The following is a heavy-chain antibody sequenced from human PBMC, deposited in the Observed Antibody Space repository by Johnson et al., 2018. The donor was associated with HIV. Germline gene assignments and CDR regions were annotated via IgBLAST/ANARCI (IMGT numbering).Heavy chain of an antibody. CDR2: INWNGGST. D-gene: IGHD6-13*01. J-gene: IGHJ3*02. CDR1: GFTVSSNY. V-gene: IGHV3-20*04. CDR3: AKDKGSSSWFDAFDI. Sequence: EMQLVESGGGLIQPGGSLRLSCAASGFTVSSNYMSWVRQAPGKGLEWVSGINWNGGSTGYADSVKGRFTISRDNAKNSLYLQMNSLRAEDTALYYCAKDKGSSSWFDAFDIWGQGTMVTVSS.